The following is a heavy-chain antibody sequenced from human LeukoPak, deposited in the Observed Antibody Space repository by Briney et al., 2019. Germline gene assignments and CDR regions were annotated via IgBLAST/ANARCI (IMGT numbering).Heavy chain of an antibody. V-gene: IGHV4-38-2*01. CDR1: GYSISSGYY. CDR2: IYHSGST. J-gene: IGHJ5*02. D-gene: IGHD2-2*01. Sequence: VKPSETLSLTCAVSGYSISSGYYWGWIRQPPGKGLEWIGSIYHSGSTYYNPSLKSRVTISVDTSKNQFSLKLSSVTAADTAVYYCARALMTGSSTSWPYNWFDPWAREPWSPSPQ. CDR3: ARALMTGSSTSWPYNWFDP.